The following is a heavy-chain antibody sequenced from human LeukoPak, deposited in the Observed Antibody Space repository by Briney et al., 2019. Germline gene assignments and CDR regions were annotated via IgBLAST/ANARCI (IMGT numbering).Heavy chain of an antibody. V-gene: IGHV3-74*01. D-gene: IGHD6-25*01. CDR3: AREVFEGQRQSDAFDV. CDR2: VNGPGDWT. CDR1: GFTFSSHW. Sequence: GGSLRLSCAASGFTFSSHWMHWVRQAPGEGLVWVSRVNGPGDWTHYADSVRGRFIISRDNAEDTISLQMNNLRAEDTAVYFCAREVFEGQRQSDAFDVWGQGTMVTVSS. J-gene: IGHJ3*01.